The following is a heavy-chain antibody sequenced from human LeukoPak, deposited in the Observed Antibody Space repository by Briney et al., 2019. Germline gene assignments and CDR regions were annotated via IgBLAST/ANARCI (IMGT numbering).Heavy chain of an antibody. CDR3: ATSVTGNLYYFDY. CDR1: GFSFSIHW. V-gene: IGHV3-7*01. D-gene: IGHD3-9*01. Sequence: GGSLRLSCAASGFSFSIHWMSWVRQAPGKGLEWVANIKQDGSERYYVDSVKGRFTISRDNAKNSLYLQMNSLRAEDTAVYYCATSVTGNLYYFDYWGQETLVTVSS. J-gene: IGHJ4*02. CDR2: IKQDGSER.